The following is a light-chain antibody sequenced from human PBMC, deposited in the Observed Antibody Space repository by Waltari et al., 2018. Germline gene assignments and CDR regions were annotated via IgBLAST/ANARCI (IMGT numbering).Light chain of an antibody. CDR1: RSDVESYNL. V-gene: IGLV2-23*02. CDR3: CSYAGSSTFWV. Sequence: QSALTQPASVSGSPGQSITISCTGTRSDVESYNLVPRYQQHPGKGPKLMIYEVSKRPSGVSNRFSASKSGNTASLTISGLQAEDEADYYCCSYAGSSTFWVFGGGTKLTVL. J-gene: IGLJ3*02. CDR2: EVS.